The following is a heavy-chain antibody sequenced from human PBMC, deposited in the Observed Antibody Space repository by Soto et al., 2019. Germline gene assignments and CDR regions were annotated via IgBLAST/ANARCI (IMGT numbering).Heavy chain of an antibody. V-gene: IGHV4-39*01. CDR2: IYYSGST. CDR3: ARRPPTENWFDP. J-gene: IGHJ5*02. D-gene: IGHD4-17*01. CDR1: GGSISSSSYY. Sequence: SETLSLTCTVSGGSISSSSYYWGWIRQPPGKGLEWIGSIYYSGSTYYNPSLKSRVTISVDTSKNQFSLKLSSVTAADTAVYYCARRPPTENWFDPWGQGTLVTVSS.